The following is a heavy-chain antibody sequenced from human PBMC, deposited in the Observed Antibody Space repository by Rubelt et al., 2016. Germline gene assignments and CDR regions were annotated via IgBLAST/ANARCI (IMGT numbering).Heavy chain of an antibody. V-gene: IGHV4-59*11. D-gene: IGHD3-10*01. CDR3: ARLRHYYGSGTYSGWFDP. CDR1: GDTSLHF. J-gene: IGHJ5*02. Sequence: QVQLQESGPGLVKPSETLSLTCAVSGDTSLHFWSWVRQPPGKGLEWIGYIYYNGSTNYNPSLKSRLTISVDTSKSQFSRKLSSVNAADTALYYCARLRHYYGSGTYSGWFDPWGQGTLVTVSS. CDR2: IYYNGST.